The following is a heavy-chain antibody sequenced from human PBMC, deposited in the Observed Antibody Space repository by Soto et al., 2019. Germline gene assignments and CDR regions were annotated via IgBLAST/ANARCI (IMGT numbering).Heavy chain of an antibody. J-gene: IGHJ4*02. V-gene: IGHV1-3*01. Sequence: VKVSCKASGYTFTSYAMHWVRQAPGQRLEWMGWINAGNGNTKYSQKFQGRVTITRDTSASTAYMELSSLRSEDTAVYYCARFIEYSSSSRFDYWGQGTLVTVSS. CDR2: INAGNGNT. CDR1: GYTFTSYA. D-gene: IGHD6-6*01. CDR3: ARFIEYSSSSRFDY.